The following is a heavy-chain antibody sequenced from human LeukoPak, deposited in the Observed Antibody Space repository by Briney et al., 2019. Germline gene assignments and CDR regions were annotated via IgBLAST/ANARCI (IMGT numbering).Heavy chain of an antibody. D-gene: IGHD6-6*01. CDR3: AKREEAPYSSSSVVNPYYYYYYMDV. Sequence: GGSLRLSCAASGFTFSSYAMSWVRQAPGKGLEWVSAISGSGGSTYYADSVKGRFTISRDNSKNTLYLQMNSLRAEDTAVYYCAKREEAPYSSSSVVNPYYYYYYMDVWGKGTTVTVSS. CDR2: ISGSGGST. V-gene: IGHV3-23*01. CDR1: GFTFSSYA. J-gene: IGHJ6*03.